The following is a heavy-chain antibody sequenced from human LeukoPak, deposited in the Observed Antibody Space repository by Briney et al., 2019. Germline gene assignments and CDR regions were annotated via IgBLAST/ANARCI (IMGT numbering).Heavy chain of an antibody. V-gene: IGHV3-53*01. CDR1: GFTVSSNY. CDR2: IYSGGST. D-gene: IGHD6-13*01. Sequence: PGGSLRLSCAASGFTVSSNYMSWVRQAPGKGLEWVSVIYSGGSTDYADSVKGRFTISRDNSKNTLYLQMNSLRVEDTAVYYCARDAVYSSSWQYYWGQGTLVTVSS. J-gene: IGHJ4*02. CDR3: ARDAVYSSSWQYY.